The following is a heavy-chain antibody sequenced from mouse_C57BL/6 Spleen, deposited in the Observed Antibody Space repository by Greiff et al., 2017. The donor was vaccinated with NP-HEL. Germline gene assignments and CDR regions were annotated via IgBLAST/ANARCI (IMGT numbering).Heavy chain of an antibody. CDR1: GYTFTSYW. D-gene: IGHD2-4*01. Sequence: VQLQQPGAELVKPGASVKLSCKASGYTFTSYWMHWVKQRPGQGLEWIGMIHPNSGSTNYNEKFKSKATLTVDKSSSTAYMQLSSLTSEDSAVYYCARGDYDYGWYFDVWGTGTTVTVSS. V-gene: IGHV1-64*01. CDR2: IHPNSGST. CDR3: ARGDYDYGWYFDV. J-gene: IGHJ1*03.